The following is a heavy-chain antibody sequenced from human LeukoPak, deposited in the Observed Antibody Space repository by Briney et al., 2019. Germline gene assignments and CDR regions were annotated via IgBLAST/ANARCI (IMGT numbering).Heavy chain of an antibody. CDR1: GGTFSSYA. CDR2: IFPIFGTT. CDR3: ARAPDSSGYYWNDAFDI. Sequence: SVKVSCKASGGTFSSYAISWVRQAPGQGLEWMGRIFPIFGTTNYAQKFQGRVTITTDESTSTAYMELSSLRSEDTAVYYCARAPDSSGYYWNDAFDIWGQGTMVTVSS. V-gene: IGHV1-69*05. J-gene: IGHJ3*02. D-gene: IGHD3-22*01.